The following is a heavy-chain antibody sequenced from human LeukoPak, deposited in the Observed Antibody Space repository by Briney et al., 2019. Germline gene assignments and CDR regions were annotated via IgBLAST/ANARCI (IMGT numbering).Heavy chain of an antibody. V-gene: IGHV4-59*01. Sequence: SETLSLTCTVSGGSISSYYWSWIRQPPGKGLEWIGYIYYSGSTNYNPSLKSRVTISVDTSKNQFSLELSSVTAADTAVYYCARGDIVATIPYYFDYWGQGTLVTVSS. D-gene: IGHD5-12*01. CDR1: GGSISSYY. CDR2: IYYSGST. CDR3: ARGDIVATIPYYFDY. J-gene: IGHJ4*02.